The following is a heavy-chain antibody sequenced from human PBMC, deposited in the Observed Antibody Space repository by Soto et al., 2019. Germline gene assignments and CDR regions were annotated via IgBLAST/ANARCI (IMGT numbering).Heavy chain of an antibody. D-gene: IGHD6-13*01. Sequence: QVQLVQSGAEVKKPGGSVKVSCKASGYTFTSYGISWVRQSPGQGLEWMGWISAYNGNTNYAHKLQGRVTMTTDTATSTAYMELRSLSSDDTGVDYCARAVAAAGWYFDYWGPGTLVTVSS. CDR2: ISAYNGNT. J-gene: IGHJ4*02. CDR1: GYTFTSYG. CDR3: ARAVAAAGWYFDY. V-gene: IGHV1-18*01.